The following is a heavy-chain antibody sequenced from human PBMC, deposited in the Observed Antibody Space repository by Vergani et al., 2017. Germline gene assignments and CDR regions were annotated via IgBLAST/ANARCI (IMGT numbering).Heavy chain of an antibody. Sequence: EVQLVQSGAEVKKPGESLKISCKGSGYSFTSYWIGWVRQMPGKGLEWMGILYPGDSDTRYSPSFQGQVTISADQSISTAYLQWSSLNAADTAMYYCARPPDSSGWAFDDWGQGTLVTVSS. CDR1: GYSFTSYW. D-gene: IGHD6-19*01. V-gene: IGHV5-51*03. CDR3: ARPPDSSGWAFDD. J-gene: IGHJ4*02. CDR2: LYPGDSDT.